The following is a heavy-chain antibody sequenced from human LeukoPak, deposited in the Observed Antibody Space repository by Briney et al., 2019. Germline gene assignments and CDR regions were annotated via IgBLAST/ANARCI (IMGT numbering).Heavy chain of an antibody. Sequence: PSETLSLTCTVSGGSISSSSYYWGWIRQPPGKGLERIGSIYYSGSTYYNPSLKSRVTISVDTSKNQFSLKLSSVTAADTAVYYCARQGGRFDYWGQGTLVTVSS. J-gene: IGHJ4*02. CDR1: GGSISSSSYY. CDR2: IYYSGST. D-gene: IGHD3-16*01. CDR3: ARQGGRFDY. V-gene: IGHV4-39*01.